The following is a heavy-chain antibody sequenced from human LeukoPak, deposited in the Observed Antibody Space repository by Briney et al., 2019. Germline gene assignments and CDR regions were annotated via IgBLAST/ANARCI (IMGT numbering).Heavy chain of an antibody. V-gene: IGHV3-21*01. J-gene: IGHJ4*02. D-gene: IGHD5-18*01. CDR2: ISSNSRYI. CDR3: ARDDFSYGYSYQVPYHFDY. CDR1: GFTFRTYS. Sequence: GGSLRLSCAASGFTFRTYSMNWVRQAPGKGLEWVSSISSNSRYIYYADSVKGRFTISRDNAKNSLYLQMNSLRAEDTAVYYCARDDFSYGYSYQVPYHFDYWGQGALVTISS.